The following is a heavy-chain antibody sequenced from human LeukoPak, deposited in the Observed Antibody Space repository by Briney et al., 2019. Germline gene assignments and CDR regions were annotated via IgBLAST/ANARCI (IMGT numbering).Heavy chain of an antibody. CDR2: IYPGDSDT. V-gene: IGHV5-51*01. Sequence: GESLKISCKGSGYSFTSYWIGWVRQMPGKGLEWMGIIYPGDSDTRYSPSFQGQVTISADKSINTAYLQWSSLKASDIAMYYCARFFGATSYFFDRWGQGTLVTVSS. CDR3: ARFFGATSYFFDR. D-gene: IGHD1-26*01. CDR1: GYSFTSYW. J-gene: IGHJ4*02.